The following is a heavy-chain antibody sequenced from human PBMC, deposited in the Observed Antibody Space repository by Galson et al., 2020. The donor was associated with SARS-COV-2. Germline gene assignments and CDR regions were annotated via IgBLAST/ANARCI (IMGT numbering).Heavy chain of an antibody. V-gene: IGHV4-34*01. CDR2: INHSGST. D-gene: IGHD3-3*01. Sequence: SETLSLTCAVYGGSFSGYYWSWIRQPPGKGLEWIGEINHSGSTNYNPSLKSRVTISVDTSKNQFSLKLSSVTAADTAVYYCARGSSITIFGVVINRGMDVWGQGTTVTVSS. CDR3: ARGSSITIFGVVINRGMDV. J-gene: IGHJ6*02. CDR1: GGSFSGYY.